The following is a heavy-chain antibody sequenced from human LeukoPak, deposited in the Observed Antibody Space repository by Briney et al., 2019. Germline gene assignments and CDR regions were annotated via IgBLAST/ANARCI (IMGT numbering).Heavy chain of an antibody. V-gene: IGHV3-23*01. CDR2: ISGSGGST. CDR1: GFTFSSYA. D-gene: IGHD2-15*01. CDR3: AKDLSRLLGGQPQNFDY. J-gene: IGHJ4*02. Sequence: PGGSLRLSCAASGFTFSSYAMSWVRQAPGKGLEWVSAISGSGGSTYYADSVKGRFTISRDNSKNTLYLQMNSLRAEDTAVYYCAKDLSRLLGGQPQNFDYWGQGTLVTVSS.